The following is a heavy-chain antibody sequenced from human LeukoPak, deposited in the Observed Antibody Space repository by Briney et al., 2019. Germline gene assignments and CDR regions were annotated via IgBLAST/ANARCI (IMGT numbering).Heavy chain of an antibody. V-gene: IGHV1-18*01. CDR2: ISAYNGNT. CDR1: GYTFTSYG. J-gene: IGHJ4*02. CDR3: ARGSGSGSYYTPSDY. Sequence: ASVKVSCKASGYTFTSYGISWVRQAPGQGLEWMGWISAYNGNTNYAQKLQGRVTMTTDTSTSTAYMKLRSLRSDDTAVYYCARGSGSGSYYTPSDYWGQGTLVTVSS. D-gene: IGHD3-10*01.